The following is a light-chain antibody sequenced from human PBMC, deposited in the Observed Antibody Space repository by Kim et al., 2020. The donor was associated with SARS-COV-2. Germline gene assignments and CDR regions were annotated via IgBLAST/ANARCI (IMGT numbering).Light chain of an antibody. CDR2: DAS. J-gene: IGKJ1*01. V-gene: IGKV1-5*01. Sequence: DIQMTQSPSTLSASVGDRVTITCRASQSVSHYLAWYQHKPVKAPKLLVYDASSLEGGVPSRFSGSGSGTELTLTITILQPDDFATYYCHQYGSSPWSFGQGTKVEIK. CDR3: HQYGSSPWS. CDR1: QSVSHY.